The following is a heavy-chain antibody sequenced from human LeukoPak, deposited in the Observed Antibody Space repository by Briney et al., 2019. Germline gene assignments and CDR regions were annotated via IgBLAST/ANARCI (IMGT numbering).Heavy chain of an antibody. V-gene: IGHV3-20*04. CDR3: ARDGDCSGGSCYSLGAFDI. D-gene: IGHD2-15*01. CDR1: GFTFDDHG. J-gene: IGHJ3*02. CDR2: INWNGGST. Sequence: WPGGSLRLSCAASGFTFDDHGMSWVRQAPGKGLEWVSGINWNGGSTGYADSVKGRFTISRDNAKNSLYLQMNSLRAEDTALYYCARDGDCSGGSCYSLGAFDIWGQGTMVTVSS.